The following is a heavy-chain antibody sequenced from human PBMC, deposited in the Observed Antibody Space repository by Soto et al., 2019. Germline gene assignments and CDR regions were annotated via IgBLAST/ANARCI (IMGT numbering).Heavy chain of an antibody. CDR2: ISAYNGIT. J-gene: IGHJ1*01. CDR3: ARGLGIEEVVAPPLGYF. D-gene: IGHD2-15*01. CDR1: GYTFVHYG. Sequence: VSCNGSGYTFVHYGISWVRQAPGQGLEWMGWISAYNGITKYTQKFQDRVTMTTDTSTNTAYMELRSLGSGDTAIYYCARGLGIEEVVAPPLGYFWGQGTLFTVSS. V-gene: IGHV1-18*01.